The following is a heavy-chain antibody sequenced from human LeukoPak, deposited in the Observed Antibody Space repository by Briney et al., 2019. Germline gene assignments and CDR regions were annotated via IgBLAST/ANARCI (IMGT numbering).Heavy chain of an antibody. Sequence: PSETLSLTCAVSGVSISSGGYSWSWIRQPPGKGLEWIGYIYYSGSTYYNPSLKSRVTISVDTSKNQFSLKLSSVTAADTAVYYCARGWINSFDYWGQGTLVTVSS. CDR1: GVSISSGGYS. CDR2: IYYSGST. J-gene: IGHJ4*02. CDR3: ARGWINSFDY. D-gene: IGHD5-12*01. V-gene: IGHV4-30-4*07.